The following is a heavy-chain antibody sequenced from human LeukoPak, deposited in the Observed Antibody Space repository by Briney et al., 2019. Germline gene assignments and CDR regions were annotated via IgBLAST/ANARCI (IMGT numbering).Heavy chain of an antibody. Sequence: SETLSLTCAVYGESFSGYCWSWIRQPPGKGLEWIGEINHSGSTNYNPSLKSRVTISVDTSKNQFSLKLNSVTAADTAVYYCARGPRGLGMAGTFDYWGQGTLVTVSS. D-gene: IGHD6-19*01. CDR2: INHSGST. J-gene: IGHJ4*02. V-gene: IGHV4-34*01. CDR1: GESFSGYC. CDR3: ARGPRGLGMAGTFDY.